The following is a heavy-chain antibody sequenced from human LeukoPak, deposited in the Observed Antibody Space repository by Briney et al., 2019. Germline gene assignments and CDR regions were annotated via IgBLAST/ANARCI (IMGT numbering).Heavy chain of an antibody. CDR3: GRTGAVAVDAFDI. J-gene: IGHJ3*02. Sequence: SGPALVKPTQTPTLTCTFSGFSLSTRGMRVNWIRQPPGKALEWLARIDWDDDKFYTTSLKTRLTISKDTSKNQVVLTMTNMDPVDTATYYCGRTGAVAVDAFDIWGQGTMVTVSS. CDR1: GFSLSTRGMR. V-gene: IGHV2-70*04. CDR2: IDWDDDK. D-gene: IGHD6-19*01.